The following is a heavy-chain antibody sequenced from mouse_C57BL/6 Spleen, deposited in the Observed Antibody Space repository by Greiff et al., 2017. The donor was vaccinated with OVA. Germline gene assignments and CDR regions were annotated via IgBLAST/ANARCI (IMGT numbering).Heavy chain of an antibody. CDR2: ISSGGSYN. D-gene: IGHD1-1*01. CDR1: GFTFSSYG. J-gene: IGHJ4*01. V-gene: IGHV5-6*01. Sequence: EVQGVESGGDLVKPGGSLKLSCAASGFTFSSYGMSWVRQTPDKRLEWVATISSGGSYNYYPDRVKGRFTISRDNAKNTLYLQMSSLKSEDTAMYYCARDGSSHYYAMDYWGQGTSVTVSS. CDR3: ARDGSSHYYAMDY.